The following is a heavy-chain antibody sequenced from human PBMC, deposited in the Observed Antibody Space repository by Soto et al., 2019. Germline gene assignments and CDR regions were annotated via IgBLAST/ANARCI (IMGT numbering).Heavy chain of an antibody. CDR2: IIPIFGTA. Sequence: EASVKVSFKASGGTFSSYAISWVRQAPGQGLEWMGGIIPIFGTANYAQKFQGRVTITADKSTSTAYMELSSLRSEDTAVYYCARKAAYCSGGSCYQGGMDVWAKGPRSPSP. CDR1: GGTFSSYA. V-gene: IGHV1-69*06. CDR3: ARKAAYCSGGSCYQGGMDV. J-gene: IGHJ6*02. D-gene: IGHD2-15*01.